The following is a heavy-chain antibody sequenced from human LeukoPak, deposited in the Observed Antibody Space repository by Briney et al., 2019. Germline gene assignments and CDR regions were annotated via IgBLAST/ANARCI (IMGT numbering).Heavy chain of an antibody. CDR3: ARDASGYDSLNWFDP. CDR2: IYTSGST. V-gene: IGHV4-61*02. Sequence: PSQTLSLTCTVSGGSISSGSYYWRWIRQPAGKGLEWIGRIYTSGSTNYNPSLKSRVTISVGTSKNQFSLKLSSVTAADTAVYYCARDASGYDSLNWFDPWGQGTLVTVSS. J-gene: IGHJ5*02. CDR1: GGSISSGSYY. D-gene: IGHD5-12*01.